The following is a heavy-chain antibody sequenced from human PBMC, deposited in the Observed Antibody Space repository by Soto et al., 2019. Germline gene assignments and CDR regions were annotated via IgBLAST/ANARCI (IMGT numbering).Heavy chain of an antibody. J-gene: IGHJ6*02. CDR1: GGSFSGYY. Sequence: SETLSLTCAVYGGSFSGYYWSWIRQPPGKGLEWIGEINHSGSTNYNPSLKSRVTISVDTSKNQFSLKLSSVTAADTVVYYCARGGGTMVRHYYGMDVWGQGTTVTVSS. CDR2: INHSGST. D-gene: IGHD3-10*01. CDR3: ARGGGTMVRHYYGMDV. V-gene: IGHV4-34*01.